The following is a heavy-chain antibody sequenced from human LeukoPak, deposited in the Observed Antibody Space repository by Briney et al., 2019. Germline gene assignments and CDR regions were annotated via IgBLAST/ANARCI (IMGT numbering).Heavy chain of an antibody. V-gene: IGHV3-48*04. Sequence: GGSLRLSCVASGLTFSNYGIHWVRQAPGRGPEWVAYIGASGSTRYYRDSVNGRFTISRDNAKNSLHLQMNSLTAEDTAVYYCAKDLREWYYDPNGNYFSYGMDVWGQGTTVVVSS. CDR3: AKDLREWYYDPNGNYFSYGMDV. D-gene: IGHD3-22*01. CDR2: IGASGSTR. J-gene: IGHJ6*02. CDR1: GLTFSNYG.